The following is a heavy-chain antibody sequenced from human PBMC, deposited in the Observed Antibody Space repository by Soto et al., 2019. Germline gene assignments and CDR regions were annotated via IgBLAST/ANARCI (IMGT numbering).Heavy chain of an antibody. Sequence: PGGSLRLSWAAYVLTLSSYGMHWYRQAPGKGLGWVAVISYDGSNKSYADSVKGRFTISRDNSKNTLYLQMNSLRAEDTAVYYCAKLTRAGNYYDSSGSNYYYGIDVWGQGTTVTVSS. CDR3: AKLTRAGNYYDSSGSNYYYGIDV. CDR2: ISYDGSNK. D-gene: IGHD3-22*01. J-gene: IGHJ6*01. CDR1: VLTLSSYG. V-gene: IGHV3-30*18.